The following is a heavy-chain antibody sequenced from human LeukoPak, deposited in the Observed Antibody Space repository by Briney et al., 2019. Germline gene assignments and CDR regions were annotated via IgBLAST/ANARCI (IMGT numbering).Heavy chain of an antibody. CDR1: GFTFSSYS. CDR3: ARDSEGRITMVRGVNDY. V-gene: IGHV3-21*01. J-gene: IGHJ4*02. Sequence: GGSLRLSCAASGFTFSSYSMNWVRQAPGKGLEWVSSISSTSYMYYANSVEGRFTISRDNAKNSLYLQMNSLRAEDTAVYYCARDSEGRITMVRGVNDYWGQGTLVTVSS. D-gene: IGHD3-10*01. CDR2: ISSTSYM.